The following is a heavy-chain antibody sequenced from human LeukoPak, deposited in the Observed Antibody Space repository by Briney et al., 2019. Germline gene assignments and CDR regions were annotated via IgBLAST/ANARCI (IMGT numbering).Heavy chain of an antibody. V-gene: IGHV4-39*01. Sequence: PSETLSLTCTVSGGSISSSSYYWGWIRQPPGKGLEWIGSIYYSGSTYYNPSLKSRVTISVDTSKNQFSLKLSSVTAADTAVYYCARVGYYDSSGYYWDWGQGTLVTVSS. CDR1: GGSISSSSYY. CDR3: ARVGYYDSSGYYWD. CDR2: IYYSGST. J-gene: IGHJ4*02. D-gene: IGHD3-22*01.